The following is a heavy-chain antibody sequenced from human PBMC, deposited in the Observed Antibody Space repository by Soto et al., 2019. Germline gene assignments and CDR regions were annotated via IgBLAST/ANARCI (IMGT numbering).Heavy chain of an antibody. V-gene: IGHV4-39*01. CDR2: IYYSVST. CDR3: ARDGRSVGMDV. Sequence: PSETLSLTCSVSGGSISSNYWGWIRQPPGKGLEWIRSIYYSVSTYYNPSLKSRVTISVDTSKNQFSLKLSSVTAADTAVYYCARDGRSVGMDVWGQGTTVTVSS. J-gene: IGHJ6*02. CDR1: GGSISSNY. D-gene: IGHD2-15*01.